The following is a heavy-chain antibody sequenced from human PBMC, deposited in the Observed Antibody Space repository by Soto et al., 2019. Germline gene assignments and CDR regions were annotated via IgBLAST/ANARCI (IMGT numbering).Heavy chain of an antibody. CDR3: ASAVAVPADLDY. CDR2: INAGNGNT. CDR1: GYTFTGYA. Sequence: QVQLVQSGAEEKKPGASVKVSCKASGYTFTGYAMHWVRQAPGQRLEWMGWINAGNGNTKYSQKFQGRVTITRDTSASTEYMELSSLRSEDTAVYYCASAVAVPADLDYWGQGTLVTVSS. D-gene: IGHD6-19*01. V-gene: IGHV1-3*05. J-gene: IGHJ4*02.